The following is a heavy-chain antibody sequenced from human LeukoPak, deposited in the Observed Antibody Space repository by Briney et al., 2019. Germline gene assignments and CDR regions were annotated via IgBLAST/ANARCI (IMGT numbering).Heavy chain of an antibody. J-gene: IGHJ1*01. CDR1: GGSFSGYY. CDR3: ARGLARRLYSSSWYAEYFQH. Sequence: PSETLSLTCAVYGGSFSGYYWSWIRQPPGKGLEWIGEINHSGSTNYNPSLKSRVTISVDTSKNQFSLKLSSVTAADTAVYYCARGLARRLYSSSWYAEYFQHWGQGTLVTVSS. V-gene: IGHV4-34*01. CDR2: INHSGST. D-gene: IGHD6-13*01.